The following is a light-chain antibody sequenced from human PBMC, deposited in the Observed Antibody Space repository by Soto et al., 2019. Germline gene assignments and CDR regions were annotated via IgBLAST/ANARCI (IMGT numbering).Light chain of an antibody. V-gene: IGLV2-23*01. CDR1: SSDVGSYNL. CDR3: CSYAGGTSVV. Sequence: QSALTQPASVSGSPGQSITISCTGTSSDVGSYNLVSWYQQHPGKASKLMIYEDIERPSGVSNRFSGSKSGNTASLTISGLQTEDEADYYCCSYAGGTSVVFGGGTKVTVL. CDR2: EDI. J-gene: IGLJ2*01.